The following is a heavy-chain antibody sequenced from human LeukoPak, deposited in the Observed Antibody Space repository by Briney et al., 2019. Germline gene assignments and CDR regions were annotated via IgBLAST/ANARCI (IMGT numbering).Heavy chain of an antibody. D-gene: IGHD3-3*01. CDR2: I. J-gene: IGHJ4*02. CDR1: GFTFNVYS. V-gene: IGHV3-48*01. Sequence: GGSLRLSCAASGFTFNVYSMNWVRQAPGKGLEWVSFIKGRFTISRDNAKNSLYLQMNSLRAEDTAVYYCAREGFYDFWSGYLDYWGQGTLVTVSS. CDR3: AREGFYDFWSGYLDY.